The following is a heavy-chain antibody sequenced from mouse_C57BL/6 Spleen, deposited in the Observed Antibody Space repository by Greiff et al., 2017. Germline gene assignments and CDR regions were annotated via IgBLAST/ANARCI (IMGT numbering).Heavy chain of an antibody. Sequence: EVQGVESGGDLVKPGGSLKLSCAASGFTFSSYGMSWVRQTPDKRLEWVPTISSGGSYTYYPDSVKGRFTISRDNAKNTLYLQMSSLKSEDTAMYYCARQGGSSPLDYWGQGTTLTVSS. D-gene: IGHD1-1*01. CDR1: GFTFSSYG. J-gene: IGHJ2*01. CDR3: ARQGGSSPLDY. CDR2: ISSGGSYT. V-gene: IGHV5-6*01.